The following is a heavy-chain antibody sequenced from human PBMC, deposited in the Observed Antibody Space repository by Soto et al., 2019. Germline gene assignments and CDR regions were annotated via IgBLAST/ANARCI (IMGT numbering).Heavy chain of an antibody. CDR3: AKDLRPDGNYDFDY. CDR2: MIGDGTSW. J-gene: IGHJ4*02. CDR1: GFNFRIYA. Sequence: EVQLLESGGGLAQAGGSLRLSCAASGFNFRIYAMNWVRQAPGKGLEWVSVMIGDGTSWDYADSVRGRFTISRDNSKNTLYLQMNSQTADDTAVYYCAKDLRPDGNYDFDYWGQGTLVTVSS. D-gene: IGHD3-16*01. V-gene: IGHV3-23*01.